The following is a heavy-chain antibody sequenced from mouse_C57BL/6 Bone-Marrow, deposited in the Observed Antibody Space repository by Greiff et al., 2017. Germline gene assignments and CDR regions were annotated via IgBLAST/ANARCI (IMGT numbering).Heavy chain of an antibody. Sequence: EVKVVESGGGLVKPGGSLKLSCAASGFTFSDYGMHWVRQAPEKGLEWVAYISSGSSTIYYADTVKGRFTISRDNAKNTLLLRMTSLGSSDTAMCYCVYDYGLAWFAYWGQGTLVTVSA. CDR3: VYDYGLAWFAY. V-gene: IGHV5-17*01. CDR2: ISSGSSTI. J-gene: IGHJ3*01. D-gene: IGHD2-4*01. CDR1: GFTFSDYG.